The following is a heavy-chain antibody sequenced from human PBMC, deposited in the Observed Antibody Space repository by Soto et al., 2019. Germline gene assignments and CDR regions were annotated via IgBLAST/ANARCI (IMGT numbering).Heavy chain of an antibody. CDR3: ARDLTTVTSLYYCGMDV. V-gene: IGHV3-33*01. D-gene: IGHD4-17*01. J-gene: IGHJ6*02. Sequence: QVQLVESGGGVVQPGRSLRLSCAASGFTFSSYGMHWVRQAPGKGLEWVAVIWDDGSSKYYADSVKGRFTISRDNSKNALYLQINSLRGDVTAVYYCARDLTTVTSLYYCGMDVWGHGTKVSVAS. CDR1: GFTFSSYG. CDR2: IWDDGSSK.